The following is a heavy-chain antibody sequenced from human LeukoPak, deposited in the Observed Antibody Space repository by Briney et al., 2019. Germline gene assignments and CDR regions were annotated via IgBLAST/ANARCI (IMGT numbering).Heavy chain of an antibody. CDR1: GGSISSYY. CDR3: ARVLAYCGGDCPYYYYYYMDV. D-gene: IGHD2-21*01. J-gene: IGHJ6*03. V-gene: IGHV4-59*01. Sequence: PSETLSLTCTVSGGSISSYYWSWIRQPPGKGLEWIGYIYYSGSTNYNPSLKGRVTISVDTSKNQFSLKLSSVTAADTAVYYCARVLAYCGGDCPYYYYYYMDVWGKGTTVTVSS. CDR2: IYYSGST.